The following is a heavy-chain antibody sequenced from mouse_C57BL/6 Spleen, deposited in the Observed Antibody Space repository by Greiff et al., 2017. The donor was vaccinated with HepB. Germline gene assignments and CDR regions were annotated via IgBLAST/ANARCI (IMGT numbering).Heavy chain of an antibody. CDR1: GYTFTSYW. J-gene: IGHJ2*01. CDR3: ARSKGDGYYFDY. D-gene: IGHD2-3*01. V-gene: IGHV1-59*01. Sequence: VQLQQPGAELVRPGTSVKLSCKASGYTFTSYWMHWVKQRPGQGLEWIGVIDPSDSYTNYNQKFKGKATLTVDTSSSTAYMQLSSLTSEDSAVYYCARSKGDGYYFDYWGQGTTLTVSS. CDR2: IDPSDSYT.